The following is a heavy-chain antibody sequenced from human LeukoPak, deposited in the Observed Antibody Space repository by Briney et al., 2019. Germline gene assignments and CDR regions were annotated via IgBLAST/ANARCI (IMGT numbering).Heavy chain of an antibody. CDR1: GGTFSSYA. Sequence: SVKVSCKASGGTFSSYAISWVRQAPGQGLEWMGRIIPIFGTANYAQKFQGRVTITTDESTSTAYMELSSLRSEGTAVYYCARELGLVRHYYYYYMDVWGKGTTVTVSS. CDR3: ARELGLVRHYYYYYMDV. V-gene: IGHV1-69*05. CDR2: IIPIFGTA. J-gene: IGHJ6*03. D-gene: IGHD3/OR15-3a*01.